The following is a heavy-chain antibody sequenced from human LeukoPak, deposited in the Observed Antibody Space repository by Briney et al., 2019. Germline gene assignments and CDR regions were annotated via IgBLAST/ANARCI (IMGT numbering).Heavy chain of an antibody. V-gene: IGHV3-15*01. Sequence: GGSLRLSCAASGFTFSNAWMSWVRQAPGKGLEWVGRIKSKTDGGTTDYAAPVKGRFTISRDDSKNTLYLQMNSLKTEDTALYYCTTVFAVVTATHYWGQGTLVTVSS. CDR1: GFTFSNAW. CDR3: TTVFAVVTATHY. D-gene: IGHD2-21*02. CDR2: IKSKTDGGTT. J-gene: IGHJ4*02.